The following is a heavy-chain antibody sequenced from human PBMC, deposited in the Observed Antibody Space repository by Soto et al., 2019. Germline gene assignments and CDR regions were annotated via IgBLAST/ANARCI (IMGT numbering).Heavy chain of an antibody. V-gene: IGHV3-15*01. CDR2: IKTETDGGTT. J-gene: IGHJ3*02. D-gene: IGHD3-10*01. CDR1: GFTFSNTW. CDR3: TTGLHFGDVFDI. Sequence: EVQLVESGGGLVKPGGSLRLSCAASGFTFSNTWMSWVRQAPGKGLEWVGRIKTETDGGTTDYAATVKGRFTISRDDSKNTRYLEMNSLKIEDTAVYYCTTGLHFGDVFDIWGQGTMVPVSS.